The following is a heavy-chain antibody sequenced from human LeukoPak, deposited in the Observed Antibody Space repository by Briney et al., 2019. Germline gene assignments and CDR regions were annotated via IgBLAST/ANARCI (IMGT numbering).Heavy chain of an antibody. V-gene: IGHV1-18*01. CDR1: GYTFTSYG. J-gene: IGHJ5*02. Sequence: VASVKVSCKATGYTFTSYGISWVRQAPGQGLEWMGWISAYNGNTNYAQKLQGRVTMTTDTSTSTAYMELRSLRSDDTAVYYCARGLTTYYDFWSGYFNSVWFDPWGQGTLVTVSS. CDR2: ISAYNGNT. D-gene: IGHD3-3*01. CDR3: ARGLTTYYDFWSGYFNSVWFDP.